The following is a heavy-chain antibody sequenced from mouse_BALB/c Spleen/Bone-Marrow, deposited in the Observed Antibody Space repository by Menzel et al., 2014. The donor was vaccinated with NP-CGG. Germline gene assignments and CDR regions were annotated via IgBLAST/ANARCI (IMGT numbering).Heavy chain of an antibody. Sequence: EVKLQESGGGLVHPGGSLKLSCAASGFDFSSYWMSWVRQAPGKGLKWIGEINPDSSTINYTPSLKDKFTISRDNAKNTLYLQMSKVRSEDTALYYCARLNYYGNLFVWGAGTTVTVSS. CDR2: INPDSSTI. CDR1: GFDFSSYW. CDR3: ARLNYYGNLFV. J-gene: IGHJ1*01. D-gene: IGHD1-1*01. V-gene: IGHV4-1*02.